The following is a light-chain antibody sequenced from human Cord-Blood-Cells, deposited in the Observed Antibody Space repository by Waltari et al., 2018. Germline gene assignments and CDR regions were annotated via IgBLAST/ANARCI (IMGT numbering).Light chain of an antibody. V-gene: IGLV2-14*01. CDR3: SSYTSSSTYV. CDR1: TSEVGGYNY. CDR2: YVS. J-gene: IGLJ1*01. Sequence: QSALTQPASVSGSPGQSITISFTGTTSEVGGYNYVSWSQQHPGKAPKLMIYYVSNRPSGVSNRYSGSKAGNTASLTISGLQAEDETDYYCSSYTSSSTYVFGTGTKVTVL.